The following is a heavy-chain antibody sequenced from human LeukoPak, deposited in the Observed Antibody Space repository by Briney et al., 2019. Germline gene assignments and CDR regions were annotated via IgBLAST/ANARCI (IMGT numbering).Heavy chain of an antibody. V-gene: IGHV3-21*01. CDR1: GFTFSSYS. CDR2: ISSSSSYI. Sequence: PGGSLRLSCAASGFTFSSYSMNWVRQAPGKGLEWVSSISSSSSYIYYADSVKGRFTISRDNAKNSLYLQMNSLRAEDTAVYYCAKVPISIAVTWYFDLWGRGTLVTVSS. J-gene: IGHJ2*01. CDR3: AKVPISIAVTWYFDL. D-gene: IGHD6-19*01.